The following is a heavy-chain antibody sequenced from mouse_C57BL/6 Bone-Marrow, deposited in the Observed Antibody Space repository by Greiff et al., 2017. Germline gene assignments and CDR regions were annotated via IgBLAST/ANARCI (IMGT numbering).Heavy chain of an antibody. J-gene: IGHJ3*01. D-gene: IGHD2-4*01. V-gene: IGHV14-4*01. CDR2: IDPENGDT. CDR3: TPYDYEGPWFAY. CDR1: GFNIKDDY. Sequence: EVQLQQSGAELVRPGASVKLSCTASGFNIKDDYMHWVKQRPEQGLEWIGWIDPENGDTEYASKFQGKATITADTSSNPAYLQLSSLTSEDTAVYYCTPYDYEGPWFAYWGQGTLVTVSA.